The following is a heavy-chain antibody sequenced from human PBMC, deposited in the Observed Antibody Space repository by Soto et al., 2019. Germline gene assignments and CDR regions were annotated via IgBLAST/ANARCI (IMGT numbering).Heavy chain of an antibody. D-gene: IGHD4-17*01. V-gene: IGHV4-31*03. CDR1: GGSISSGGYY. CDR3: ARDPGDYRVGRAFDI. CDR2: IYYSGST. J-gene: IGHJ3*02. Sequence: SETLSLTCTVSGGSISSGGYYWSWIRQHPGKGLEWIGYIYYSGSTYYNPSLKSRVTISVDTSKNQFSLKLSSVTAADTAVYYCARDPGDYRVGRAFDIWGQGTMVTVSS.